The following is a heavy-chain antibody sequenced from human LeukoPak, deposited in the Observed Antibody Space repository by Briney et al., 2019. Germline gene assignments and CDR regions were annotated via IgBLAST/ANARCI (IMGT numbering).Heavy chain of an antibody. CDR3: ARESTYYYDSSGYNYYDY. V-gene: IGHV4-39*07. CDR2: IFYSGST. J-gene: IGHJ4*02. CDR1: GGSISTSNYY. D-gene: IGHD3-22*01. Sequence: SETLSLTCTVSGGSISTSNYYWGWIRQPPGKGLEWIGNIFYSGSTYYSPSLRSRVTISVDTSKNQFSLRLSSVTAADTAVYYCARESTYYYDSSGYNYYDYWGQGTLVTVSS.